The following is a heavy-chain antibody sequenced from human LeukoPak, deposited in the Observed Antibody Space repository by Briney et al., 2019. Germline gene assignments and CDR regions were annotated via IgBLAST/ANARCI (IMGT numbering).Heavy chain of an antibody. D-gene: IGHD3-22*01. J-gene: IGHJ4*02. CDR1: GGFITSDGYL. V-gene: IGHV4-31*03. Sequence: SETLSLTCTVSGGFITSDGYLWSWIRQHPGKGLEWIGDIYYTGNTKYNPSLKSRLTISVDTSKNQFSLRLTSVTAADTAVYHCARGSHEYDRSGYSFDYWGQGSSVTVSS. CDR2: IYYTGNT. CDR3: ARGSHEYDRSGYSFDY.